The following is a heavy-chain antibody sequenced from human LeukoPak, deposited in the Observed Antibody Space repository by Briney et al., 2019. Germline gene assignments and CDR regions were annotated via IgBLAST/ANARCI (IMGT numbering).Heavy chain of an antibody. CDR3: AKETEYNVGGLYYYYGMDV. CDR1: GFTFSSYA. Sequence: GGSLRLSCAASGFTFSSYAMSWVRQAPGKGLEWVSAISGSGGSTYYADSVKGRFTISRDNSKNTLYLQMNSLRAEDTAVYYCAKETEYNVGGLYYYYGMDVWGQGTTVPVSS. CDR2: ISGSGGST. J-gene: IGHJ6*02. D-gene: IGHD1-1*01. V-gene: IGHV3-23*01.